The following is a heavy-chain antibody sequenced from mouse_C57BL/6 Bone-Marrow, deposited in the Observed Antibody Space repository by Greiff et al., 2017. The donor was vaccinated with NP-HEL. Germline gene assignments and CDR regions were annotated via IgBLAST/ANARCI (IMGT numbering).Heavy chain of an antibody. CDR3: ARDSNSCAMDY. CDR2: IDPANGNT. Sequence: VQLKESVAELVRPGASVKLSCTASGFNIKNTYMHWVKQRPEQGLEWIGRIDPANGNTKYAPKFQGKATITVDTSSSTAYMQLSSLTSEDSAVYYCARDSNSCAMDYWGQGTSVTVSS. CDR1: GFNIKNTY. D-gene: IGHD2-5*01. J-gene: IGHJ4*01. V-gene: IGHV14-3*01.